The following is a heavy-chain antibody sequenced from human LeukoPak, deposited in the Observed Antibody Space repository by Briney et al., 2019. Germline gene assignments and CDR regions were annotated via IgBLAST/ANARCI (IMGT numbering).Heavy chain of an antibody. D-gene: IGHD3-3*01. Sequence: ASVKVSCKASGYTFTSYDINWVRQATGQGLEWMGWMNPNSGNTGYAQKFQGRVTITRNTSIGTAYMELSSLRSEDTAVYYCARGLGRGPHRLRITIFGVVTPSYYYYYMDVWGKGTTVTVSS. CDR3: ARGLGRGPHRLRITIFGVVTPSYYYYYMDV. CDR1: GYTFTSYD. CDR2: MNPNSGNT. V-gene: IGHV1-8*03. J-gene: IGHJ6*03.